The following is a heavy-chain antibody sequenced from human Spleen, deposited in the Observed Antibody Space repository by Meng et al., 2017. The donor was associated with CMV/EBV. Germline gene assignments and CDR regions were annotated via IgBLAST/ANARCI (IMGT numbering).Heavy chain of an antibody. D-gene: IGHD6-13*01. CDR1: GYTFTSYG. J-gene: IGHJ6*02. CDR3: AGGYSSSYYYYGMDV. V-gene: IGHV1-18*01. Sequence: ASVKVSCKASGYTFTSYGISWVRQAPGQGLEWMGWISAYNGNTNYAQKLQGRVTMTTDTSTSTAYMELRSLRSEDTAVYYCAGGYSSSYYYYGMDVWGQGTTVTVSS. CDR2: ISAYNGNT.